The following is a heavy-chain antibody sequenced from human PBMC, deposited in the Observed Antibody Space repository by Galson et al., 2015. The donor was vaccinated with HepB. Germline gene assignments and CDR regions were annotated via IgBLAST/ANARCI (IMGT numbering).Heavy chain of an antibody. CDR3: ARDTTILRGIISPHI. J-gene: IGHJ3*02. D-gene: IGHD3-10*01. CDR2: INPNSGGT. CDR1: GYTFTDYC. Sequence: SVKVSCKASGYTFTDYCIHWVRQAPGQGLEWMGRINPNSGGTSYAQKFQGRVTMTRDTSISTAYMELSRLRSDDTAVYYCARDTTILRGIISPHIWGPGTMVTVSS. V-gene: IGHV1-2*06.